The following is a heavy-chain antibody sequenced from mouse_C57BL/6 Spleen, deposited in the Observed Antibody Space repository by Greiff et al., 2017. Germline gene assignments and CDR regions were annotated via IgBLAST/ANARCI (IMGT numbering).Heavy chain of an antibody. V-gene: IGHV1-61*01. J-gene: IGHJ4*01. CDR2: IYPSDSET. CDR1: GYTFTSYW. CDR3: ARGGQYYAMDY. Sequence: QVQLQQSGAELVRPGSSVKLSCKASGYTFTSYWMDWVKQRPGQGLEWIGNIYPSDSETHYNQKFKDKATLTVDKSSSTAYMQLSSLTSEDSAVYYCARGGQYYAMDYWGQGTSVTVSS.